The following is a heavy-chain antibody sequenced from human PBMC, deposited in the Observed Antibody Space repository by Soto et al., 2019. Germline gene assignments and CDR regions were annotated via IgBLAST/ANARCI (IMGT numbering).Heavy chain of an antibody. CDR2: IGTAGDT. Sequence: GGSLRLSCAASGFTFSNYDMHWVRQATGKGLEWVSAIGTAGDTYYPGSVKGRFTISRENAKNSLYLQMNSLRAGDTAVYYCARRNKPMVRGVIEFDYWGQGTLVTVSS. J-gene: IGHJ4*02. D-gene: IGHD3-10*01. CDR3: ARRNKPMVRGVIEFDY. CDR1: GFTFSNYD. V-gene: IGHV3-13*04.